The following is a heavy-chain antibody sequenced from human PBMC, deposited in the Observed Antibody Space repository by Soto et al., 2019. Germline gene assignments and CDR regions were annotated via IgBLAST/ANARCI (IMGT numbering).Heavy chain of an antibody. V-gene: IGHV3-23*01. CDR1: GFTFSSYA. Sequence: GGSLRLSCAASGFTFSSYALSWVRQAPGKGLEWVSAITGSGGSTYYADSVKGRFTISRDNSKNTLYLQMNSLRAEDTAVYYCAKEYGSGSFHYWGQGTLVTVSS. CDR3: AKEYGSGSFHY. D-gene: IGHD3-10*01. J-gene: IGHJ4*02. CDR2: ITGSGGST.